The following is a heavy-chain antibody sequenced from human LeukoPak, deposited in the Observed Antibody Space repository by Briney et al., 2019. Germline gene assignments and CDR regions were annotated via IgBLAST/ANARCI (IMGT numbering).Heavy chain of an antibody. J-gene: IGHJ4*02. V-gene: IGHV3-30*18. D-gene: IGHD5-12*01. CDR2: ISYDGSNK. CDR3: AKDHFEWLRLRGPGY. Sequence: PGRSLGLSCAASGFPFSSYGMHWVRQAPGKGLEGAPVISYDGSNKYYADSVKGRFTISRDNSKNTLYLQMTSRRAEDRAVYYCAKDHFEWLRLRGPGYWGQGTLVTVSS. CDR1: GFPFSSYG.